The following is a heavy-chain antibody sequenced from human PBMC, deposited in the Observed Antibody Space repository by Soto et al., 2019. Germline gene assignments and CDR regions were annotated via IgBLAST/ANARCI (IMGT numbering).Heavy chain of an antibody. D-gene: IGHD1-26*01. J-gene: IGHJ6*02. CDR1: GDSIAGYY. V-gene: IGHV4-59*01. CDR3: VKLGPGYYYGMDV. CDR2: IYNRGST. Sequence: SETLSLTCSVSGDSIAGYYRSWTRQSPGKGLEWIGDIYNRGSTNYNPSLKRRVTISADTSKNQLSLRLTSVTAADTAVYYCVKLGPGYYYGMDVWGQGTTVTVSS.